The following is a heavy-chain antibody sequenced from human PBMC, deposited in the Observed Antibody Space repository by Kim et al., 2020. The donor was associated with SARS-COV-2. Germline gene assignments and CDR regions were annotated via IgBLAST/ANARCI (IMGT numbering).Heavy chain of an antibody. Sequence: KGRFTISGDTSKKPLYLKMNSLRAEDTAVYYCARDGETLRYTGYGNYGMDVWGQGTTVTVSS. D-gene: IGHD5-12*01. CDR3: ARDGETLRYTGYGNYGMDV. J-gene: IGHJ6*02. V-gene: IGHV3-66*01.